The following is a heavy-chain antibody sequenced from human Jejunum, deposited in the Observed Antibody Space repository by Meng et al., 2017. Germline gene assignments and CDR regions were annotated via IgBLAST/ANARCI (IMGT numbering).Heavy chain of an antibody. V-gene: IGHV1-3*01. CDR2: ITAGNGNT. D-gene: IGHD3-10*01. Sequence: QVQLWQSGAEVKKPGASVTVSCKASGFTFVSYAIYWVRQAPGQGLEWMGWITAGNGNTKYSQKFQGRVTITRDTSASTAYMELSSLRSEDTAVYYCARDMPYSSGSFDYWGQGTLVTVSS. CDR1: GFTFVSYA. CDR3: ARDMPYSSGSFDY. J-gene: IGHJ4*02.